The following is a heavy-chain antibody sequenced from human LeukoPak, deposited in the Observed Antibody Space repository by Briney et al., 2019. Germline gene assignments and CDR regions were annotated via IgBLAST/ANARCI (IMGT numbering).Heavy chain of an antibody. CDR3: ARSAVAGDYYYHGMDV. J-gene: IGHJ6*02. CDR1: GGSISSYY. CDR2: IYYSGST. V-gene: IGHV4-59*01. D-gene: IGHD6-19*01. Sequence: PSETLSLTCTVSGGSISSYYWSWIRQPPGKGVEWIGYIYYSGSTNYNPSLKSRVTISVDTSENQFSLKLSSVTAADTAVYYCARSAVAGDYYYHGMDVWGQGTTVTVSS.